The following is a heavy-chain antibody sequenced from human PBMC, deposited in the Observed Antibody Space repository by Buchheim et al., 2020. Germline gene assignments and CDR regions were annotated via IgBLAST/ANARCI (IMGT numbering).Heavy chain of an antibody. V-gene: IGHV3-74*01. CDR3: TRSANFFRGMDV. D-gene: IGHD2-15*01. CDR2: INPDGSDT. J-gene: IGHJ6*02. CDR1: GFTFSSDW. Sequence: EERLVESGGGLGQPGGSLRLSCAASGFTFSSDWMHWVRQAPGKGLVWVSRINPDGSDTTYADSVKGRFTISRDNARNTLYLQMNSLRGEDTAIYYCTRSANFFRGMDVWGQGTT.